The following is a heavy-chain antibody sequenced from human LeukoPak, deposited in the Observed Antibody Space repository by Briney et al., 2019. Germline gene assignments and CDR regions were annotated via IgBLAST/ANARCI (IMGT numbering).Heavy chain of an antibody. Sequence: SETLSLTCTVSGGSISSSSYYWGWIRQPPGKGLEWIGSIYYSGSTYYNPSLKSRVTISVDTSKNQFSLKLSSVPAAYTAVYYCARVTVYMTEDYFDYWGQGTLITVSS. CDR2: IYYSGST. D-gene: IGHD2-8*01. CDR3: ARVTVYMTEDYFDY. J-gene: IGHJ4*02. CDR1: GGSISSSSYY. V-gene: IGHV4-39*07.